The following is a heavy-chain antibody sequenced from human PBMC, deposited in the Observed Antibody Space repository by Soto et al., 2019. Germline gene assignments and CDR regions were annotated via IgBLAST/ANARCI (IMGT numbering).Heavy chain of an antibody. CDR3: ARSDMGGDAALDVWGQGTMVTVSSGKTPHGESLKISCKGSGYSFTFDI. V-gene: IGHV1-46*03. J-gene: IGHJ3*02. CDR1: GYTFTNYY. CDR2: INPSGGGP. Sequence: ASVKVSCKASGYTFTNYYMHWVRQVPGQGLEWMGIINPSGGGPAHAQNFRGRPTTTSDTSTTTIYMELNSLRSEDTAVYFCARSDMGGDAALDVWGQGTMVTVSSGKTPHGESLKISCKGSGYSFTFDIWGQGTMVTVSS. D-gene: IGHD3-10*01.